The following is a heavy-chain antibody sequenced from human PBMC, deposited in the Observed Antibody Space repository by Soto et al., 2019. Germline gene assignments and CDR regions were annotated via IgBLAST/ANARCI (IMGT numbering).Heavy chain of an antibody. CDR3: ARGGYGSGSPYYFDY. Sequence: SETLSLTCAVYGGSFSGYYWSWIRQPPGKGLEWIGEINHSGSTNYNPSLKSRVTISVDTSKNQFSLKLSSVTAADTAVYYCARGGYGSGSPYYFDYWGQGTLVTVSS. CDR2: INHSGST. V-gene: IGHV4-34*01. J-gene: IGHJ4*02. D-gene: IGHD3-10*01. CDR1: GGSFSGYY.